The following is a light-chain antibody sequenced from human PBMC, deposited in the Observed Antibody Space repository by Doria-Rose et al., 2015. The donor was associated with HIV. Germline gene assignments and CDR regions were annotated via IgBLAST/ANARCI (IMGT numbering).Light chain of an antibody. Sequence: EIVMTQSPGTLSLSPGERATLSCRASQSFSSTYLAWYQQKPDQAPSLLIYDGSTSATGIPDRFSASGSGTDFTLTINRLEPEDFALYYCHQYGTSWTFGQGTKVEI. CDR1: QSFSSTY. CDR3: HQYGTSWT. CDR2: DGS. J-gene: IGKJ1*01. V-gene: IGKV3-20*01.